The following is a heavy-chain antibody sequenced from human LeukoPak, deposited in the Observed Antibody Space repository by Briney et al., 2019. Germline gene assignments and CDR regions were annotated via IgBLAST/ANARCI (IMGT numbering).Heavy chain of an antibody. J-gene: IGHJ4*02. D-gene: IGHD1-26*01. CDR3: ARRFSGSYSMDY. Sequence: SETLSLTCTVSGGSISSYYWSWIRQPPGKALEWIGYIYYSGSTNYNPSLKSRVTISVDTSKNQFSLKLSSVTAADTAVYYCARRFSGSYSMDYWGQGTLVTVSS. V-gene: IGHV4-59*08. CDR1: GGSISSYY. CDR2: IYYSGST.